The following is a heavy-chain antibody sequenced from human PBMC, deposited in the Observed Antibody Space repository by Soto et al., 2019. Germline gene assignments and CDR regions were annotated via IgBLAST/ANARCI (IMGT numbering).Heavy chain of an antibody. CDR2: ISGSGGST. V-gene: IGHV3-23*01. J-gene: IGHJ5*02. CDR1: GFTFSSYA. D-gene: IGHD6-19*01. CDR3: AKEEAGAGDNWSAP. Sequence: EVQLLESGGGLVQPGGSLRLSCAASGFTFSSYAMSWVRQAPGKGLEWVSAISGSGGSTYYADSVKGRFTISRDNSKNTLYLKRNSRRAENTALYYWAKEEAGAGDNWSAPGGQGPLVPVSS.